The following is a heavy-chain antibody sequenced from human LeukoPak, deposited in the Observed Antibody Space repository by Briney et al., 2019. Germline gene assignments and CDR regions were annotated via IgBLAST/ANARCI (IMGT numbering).Heavy chain of an antibody. V-gene: IGHV4-4*02. CDR2: IYHSGSS. CDR3: ARLKLLWSNYFDY. Sequence: SETLSLTCAVSGVSISSNNWWNWVRQPPGKGLEWIGEIYHSGSSNYNPSLKSRVTISVDKSKNQLSLKLSSVTAADTAVYYCARLKLLWSNYFDYWGQGTLVTVSS. CDR1: GVSISSNNW. J-gene: IGHJ4*02. D-gene: IGHD2-2*01.